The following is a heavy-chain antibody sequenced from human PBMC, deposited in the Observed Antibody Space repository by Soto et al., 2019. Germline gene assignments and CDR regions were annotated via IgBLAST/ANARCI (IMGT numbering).Heavy chain of an antibody. J-gene: IGHJ4*02. V-gene: IGHV1-69*01. CDR2: IIPIFGTA. Sequence: QVQLVQSGAEVKKPGSSVKVSCKASGGTFSSYAISWVRQAPGQGLEWMGGIIPIFGTANYAQKFQGRVTITADESTSTAYMELSSLRAEDTAVYYCARRIDYGGNSPYFDYWGQGTLVTVSS. CDR1: GGTFSSYA. D-gene: IGHD4-17*01. CDR3: ARRIDYGGNSPYFDY.